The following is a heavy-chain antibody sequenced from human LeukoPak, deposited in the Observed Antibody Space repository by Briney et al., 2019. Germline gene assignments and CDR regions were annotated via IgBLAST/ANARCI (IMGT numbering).Heavy chain of an antibody. J-gene: IGHJ3*02. CDR1: GFSFSASA. CDR2: IRSKGNSYAT. CDR3: ARGGSYLSAFDI. Sequence: GGSLRLSCAASGFSFSASAMHWVRQASGKGLEWVGRIRSKGNSYATEYGASVKGRFTISRDDSKNTAYLQMNSLRAEDTAVYYCARGGSYLSAFDIWGQGTMVTVSS. V-gene: IGHV3-73*01. D-gene: IGHD1-26*01.